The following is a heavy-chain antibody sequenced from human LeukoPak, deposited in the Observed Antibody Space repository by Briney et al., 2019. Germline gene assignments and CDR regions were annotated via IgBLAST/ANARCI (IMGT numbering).Heavy chain of an antibody. CDR1: GGSISSGGYY. D-gene: IGHD6-19*01. V-gene: IGHV4-31*03. J-gene: IGHJ4*02. CDR3: ARTGAVAAQKRSYFDY. Sequence: SETLSLTCTVSGGSISSGGYYWRWIRQHPGRGLEWIEYIYYSGSTYYNPSLKSRVTISVDTSKNQFSLKLSSVTAADTAVYYCARTGAVAAQKRSYFDYWGQGTLVTVSS. CDR2: IYYSGST.